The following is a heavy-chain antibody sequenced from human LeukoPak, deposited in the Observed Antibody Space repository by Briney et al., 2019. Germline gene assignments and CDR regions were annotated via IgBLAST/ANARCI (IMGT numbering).Heavy chain of an antibody. CDR3: ARGRISSGGSCYGIDY. V-gene: IGHV4-34*01. CDR1: GGSFSGYY. Sequence: PSETLSLTCAVYGGSFSGYYWSWIRQPPGKGPEWIGEINHSGSTNYNPSLKSRVTISVDTSKNQFSLKLSSVTAADTAVYYCARGRISSGGSCYGIDYWGQGTLVTVSS. D-gene: IGHD2-15*01. J-gene: IGHJ4*02. CDR2: INHSGST.